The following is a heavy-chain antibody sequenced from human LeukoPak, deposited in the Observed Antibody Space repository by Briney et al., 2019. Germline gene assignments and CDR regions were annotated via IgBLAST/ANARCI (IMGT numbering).Heavy chain of an antibody. CDR2: IGFSGTTI. V-gene: IGHV3-48*03. CDR1: SFTFSNYD. J-gene: IGHJ1*01. Sequence: GGSLRLSCTASSFTFSNYDMNWVRQAPGKGLEWISYIGFSGTTITYADSVKGRFTISRDNAKNTVSLQMNSLRAEDTGVYYCARAPSEIGGYYPEYFRHWGQGTLVTVSS. D-gene: IGHD3-22*01. CDR3: ARAPSEIGGYYPEYFRH.